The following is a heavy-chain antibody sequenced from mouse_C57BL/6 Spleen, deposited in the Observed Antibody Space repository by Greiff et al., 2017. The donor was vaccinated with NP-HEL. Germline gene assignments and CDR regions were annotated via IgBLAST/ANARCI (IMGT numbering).Heavy chain of an antibody. D-gene: IGHD1-1*01. J-gene: IGHJ3*01. CDR1: GFSLTSYG. V-gene: IGHV2-3*01. CDR3: AKDYYGSSSFAY. CDR2: IWGDGST. Sequence: QVQLKESGPGLVAPSQSLSITCTVSGFSLTSYGVSWVRQPPGKGLEWLGVIWGDGSTNYHSALISSLSISKDKSKSQVFLKLNSRQTDDTATYYCAKDYYGSSSFAYWGQGTLVTVSA.